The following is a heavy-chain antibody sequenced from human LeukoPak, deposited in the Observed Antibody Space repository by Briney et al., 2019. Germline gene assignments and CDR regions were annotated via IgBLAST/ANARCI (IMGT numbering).Heavy chain of an antibody. D-gene: IGHD1-26*01. V-gene: IGHV1-46*01. Sequence: ASVKVSCKASGGTFTSYYMHWVRQAPGQGLEWMGIINPSGGSTSYAQKFQGRVTITRNTSISTAYMELSSLRSEDTAVYYCARGRELLPYYYYYMDVWGKGTTVTVSS. J-gene: IGHJ6*03. CDR3: ARGRELLPYYYYYMDV. CDR1: GGTFTSYY. CDR2: INPSGGST.